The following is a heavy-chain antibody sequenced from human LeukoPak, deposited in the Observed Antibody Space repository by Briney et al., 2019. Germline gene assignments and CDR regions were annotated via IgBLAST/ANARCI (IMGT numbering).Heavy chain of an antibody. CDR3: ARDQGYDSSGYYAGTDY. D-gene: IGHD3-22*01. CDR2: IYYSGST. Sequence: SETLSLTCTVSGGSISSSSYYWGWIRQPLGKGLEWIGSIYYSGSTYYNPSLKSRVTISVDTSKNQFSLKLSSVTAADTAVYYCARDQGYDSSGYYAGTDYWGQGTLVTVSS. J-gene: IGHJ4*02. CDR1: GGSISSSSYY. V-gene: IGHV4-39*07.